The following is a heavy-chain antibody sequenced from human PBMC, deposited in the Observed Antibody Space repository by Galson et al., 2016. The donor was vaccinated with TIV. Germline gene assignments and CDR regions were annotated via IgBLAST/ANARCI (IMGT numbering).Heavy chain of an antibody. D-gene: IGHD4-17*01. Sequence: SLRLSCAASGFIFDNAWMSWVRQAPGKGLEWVGRIKTKVDGGTADYAAPVNGRFTISRDDSKNTLYLQMNSLKTEDTATYYCATRYGDYWGYYFDYWGQGTLVTASS. CDR1: GFIFDNAW. CDR2: IKTKVDGGTA. V-gene: IGHV3-15*01. CDR3: ATRYGDYWGYYFDY. J-gene: IGHJ4*02.